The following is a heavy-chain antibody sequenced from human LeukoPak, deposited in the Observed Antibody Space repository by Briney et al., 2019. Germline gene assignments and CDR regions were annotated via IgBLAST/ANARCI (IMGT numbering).Heavy chain of an antibody. CDR3: ARYYFGSGNYRTFDR. V-gene: IGHV3-69-1*01. Sequence: GGSLRLSCAASGFILSDFTMNWVRQAPGKGLEWVSTISYTGGTHYADSVKGRFTISRDSAKNSQYLQIYSLRDEDTAVYYCARYYFGSGNYRTFDRWGQGTLVIVSS. D-gene: IGHD3-10*01. J-gene: IGHJ4*02. CDR1: GFILSDFT. CDR2: ISYTGGT.